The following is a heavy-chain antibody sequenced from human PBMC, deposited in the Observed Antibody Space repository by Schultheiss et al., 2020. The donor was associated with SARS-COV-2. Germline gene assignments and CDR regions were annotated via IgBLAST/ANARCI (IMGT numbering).Heavy chain of an antibody. CDR1: GGSISSGGYY. Sequence: SETLSLTCTVSGGSISSGGYYWSWIRQHPGQGLEWIGYIYYSGSTYYNPSLKSRVTISVDTSKNQFSLKLSSVTAADTAVYYCARDKIGYSYAFDIWGQGTMVTVSS. D-gene: IGHD5-18*01. V-gene: IGHV4-31*03. CDR3: ARDKIGYSYAFDI. J-gene: IGHJ3*02. CDR2: IYYSGST.